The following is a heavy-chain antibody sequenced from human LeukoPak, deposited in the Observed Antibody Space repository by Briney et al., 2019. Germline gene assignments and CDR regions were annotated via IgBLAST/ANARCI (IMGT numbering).Heavy chain of an antibody. D-gene: IGHD2-21*01. V-gene: IGHV3-30*18. CDR3: AKEGHTAHAFDI. J-gene: IGHJ3*02. CDR2: ISYDGSNK. Sequence: GGSLRLSCAASGFTSSSYGMHWVRQAPGKGLEWVAVISYDGSNKYYADSVKGRFTISRDNSKNTLYLQMNSLRAEDTAVYYCAKEGHTAHAFDIWGQGTMVTVSS. CDR1: GFTSSSYG.